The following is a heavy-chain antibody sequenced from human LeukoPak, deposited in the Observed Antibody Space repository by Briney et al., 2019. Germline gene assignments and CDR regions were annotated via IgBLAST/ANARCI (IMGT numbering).Heavy chain of an antibody. Sequence: GGSLRLSCAASGFTFSTYWMSWVRQAPGKGLKWVANIKQDGSEKYFVDSVKGRFTISRDNAKNSLYLQMNSLRAEDTAVHYCARYDYVWGTTFDIWGQGTMVTVSS. D-gene: IGHD3-16*01. CDR3: ARYDYVWGTTFDI. CDR1: GFTFSTYW. J-gene: IGHJ3*02. CDR2: IKQDGSEK. V-gene: IGHV3-7*01.